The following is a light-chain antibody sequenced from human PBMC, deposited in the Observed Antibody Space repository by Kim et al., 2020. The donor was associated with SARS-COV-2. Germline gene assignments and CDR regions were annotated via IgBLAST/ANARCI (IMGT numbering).Light chain of an antibody. V-gene: IGLV3-21*01. CDR1: NIGSKS. CDR3: QVWDTTSDLAV. J-gene: IGLJ3*02. CDR2: HDS. Sequence: ATGKTARISCGENNIGSKSVHWYQQKPGQAPVLVIYHDSDRPSGIPERFSGSNSGDTATLIISRVEAGDGADYYCQVWDTTSDLAVFGGGTQLTVL.